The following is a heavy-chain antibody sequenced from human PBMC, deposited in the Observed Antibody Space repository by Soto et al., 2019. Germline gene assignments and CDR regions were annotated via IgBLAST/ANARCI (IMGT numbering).Heavy chain of an antibody. CDR3: AKDSSSWYDAFDI. Sequence: SLKISCAASGFTFDDYAMHWVRQAPGKGLEWVSGISWNSGSIGYADSVKGRFTISRDNAKNSLYLQMNSLRAEDMALYYCAKDSSSWYDAFDIWGQGTMVTVSS. D-gene: IGHD6-13*01. V-gene: IGHV3-9*03. CDR1: GFTFDDYA. J-gene: IGHJ3*02. CDR2: ISWNSGSI.